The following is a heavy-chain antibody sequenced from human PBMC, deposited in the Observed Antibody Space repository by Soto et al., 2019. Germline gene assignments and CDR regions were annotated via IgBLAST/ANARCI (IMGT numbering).Heavy chain of an antibody. CDR3: AHRPPSGRAS. CDR2: IYWNDDK. J-gene: IGHJ5*02. V-gene: IGHV2-5*01. Sequence: SVPTLVNPTQTLTLTCTFSGFSLTTSGVGVGWIRQPPGKALEWLALIYWNDDKRYSPSLKSRLTITKDTSKNQVVLTLTNVDPMDTATYFCAHRPPSGRASWGQGTMV. CDR1: GFSLTTSGVG.